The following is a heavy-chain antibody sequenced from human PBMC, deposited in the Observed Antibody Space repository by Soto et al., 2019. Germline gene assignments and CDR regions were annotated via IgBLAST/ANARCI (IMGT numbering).Heavy chain of an antibody. CDR1: GFTFSSYS. CDR3: ARERFGQLKGFFDY. D-gene: IGHD3-10*01. CDR2: ISSSSSTI. J-gene: IGHJ4*02. V-gene: IGHV3-48*01. Sequence: GGSLRLSCAASGFTFSSYSMNWVRQAPGKGLEWVSYISSSSSTIYYADSVKGRFTISRDNAKNSLYLQMNSLRAEDTAVYYCARERFGQLKGFFDYWGQGTLVTVSS.